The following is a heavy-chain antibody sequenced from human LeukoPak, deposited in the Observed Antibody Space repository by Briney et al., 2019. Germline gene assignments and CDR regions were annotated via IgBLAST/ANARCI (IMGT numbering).Heavy chain of an antibody. CDR2: IRSKAYGGTT. J-gene: IGHJ4*02. CDR1: GFTFGDYA. CDR3: TRETAENYDFWSGYYTGGGFDY. D-gene: IGHD3-3*01. Sequence: GGSLRLSCTASGFTFGDYAMSWVRQAPGKGLEWVGFIRSKAYGGTTEYAASVKGRFTISRDDSKSIAYLQMNSLKTKDTAVYYCTRETAENYDFWSGYYTGGGFDYWGQGTLVTVSS. V-gene: IGHV3-49*04.